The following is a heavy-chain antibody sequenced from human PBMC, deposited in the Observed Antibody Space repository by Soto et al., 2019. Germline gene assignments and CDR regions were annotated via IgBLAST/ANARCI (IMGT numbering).Heavy chain of an antibody. CDR1: GGAISSFY. CDR2: VFSSGST. Sequence: QVQLQESGPGLVKPSETLSLTCSVPGGAISSFYWSWVRQPAGKGLDWIGRVFSSGSTNYNAPLRRRVSMSIDTSENEVSLTLMSVSAADTAVYYCPRVAFSYFGMDVWGPRTTVTVSS. V-gene: IGHV4-4*07. D-gene: IGHD3-3*02. CDR3: PRVAFSYFGMDV. J-gene: IGHJ6*02.